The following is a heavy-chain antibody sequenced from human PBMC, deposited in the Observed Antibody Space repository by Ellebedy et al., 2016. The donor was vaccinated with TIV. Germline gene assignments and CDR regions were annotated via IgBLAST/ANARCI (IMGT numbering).Heavy chain of an antibody. CDR1: GYNFSSYW. Sequence: KVSCKSSGYNFSSYWIGWVRQMPGKGLEWMGIIYPGDSDTRYSPSFQGQVTISADKSISTAYLQWSSLKTSDTAMYYCARRVTMVRGVIRETYAFDIWGQGTMVTVSS. CDR2: IYPGDSDT. J-gene: IGHJ3*02. D-gene: IGHD3-10*01. V-gene: IGHV5-51*01. CDR3: ARRVTMVRGVIRETYAFDI.